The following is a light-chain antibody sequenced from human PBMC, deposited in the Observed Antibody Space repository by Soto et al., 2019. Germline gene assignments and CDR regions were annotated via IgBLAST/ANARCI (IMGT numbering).Light chain of an antibody. Sequence: DIVMTQSPLSLPVTPGEPASISCGSSETLLHSNGYNYLDWYLQKPGQSPRLLIYLGSNRASGVPNRFRGRGSGTDLTLKISRVEAEDVGVYYCMQALQTPRTFGQGTKLQIK. CDR3: MQALQTPRT. CDR2: LGS. CDR1: ETLLHSNGYNY. J-gene: IGKJ2*02. V-gene: IGKV2-28*01.